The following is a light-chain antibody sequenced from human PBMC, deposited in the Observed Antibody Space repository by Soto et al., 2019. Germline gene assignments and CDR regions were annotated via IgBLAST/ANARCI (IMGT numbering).Light chain of an antibody. Sequence: QSVLTQPASVSGSPGQSITISCTGTSSDVGGYNYVSWYQQHPGKAPKLMIYEVSNRPSGVSNRFSGSKTGNTASLTISGLQAEDEADYYCSSHTDTISVVFGGGTKVTVL. CDR2: EVS. V-gene: IGLV2-14*01. CDR1: SSDVGGYNY. CDR3: SSHTDTISVV. J-gene: IGLJ2*01.